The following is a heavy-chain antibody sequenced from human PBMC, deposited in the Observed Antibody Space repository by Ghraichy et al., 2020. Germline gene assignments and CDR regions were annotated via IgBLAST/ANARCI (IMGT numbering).Heavy chain of an antibody. D-gene: IGHD1-26*01. V-gene: IGHV1-18*01. J-gene: IGHJ6*01. Sequence: ASVKVSCRGFGYTLFTYDISWVRQAPGQGLEWMGCLSVNNGHTDYTQKLQGRVTMTAVKSRSTAYMELRSLRSDDTAVYYCATSRGGARPDTVEVLGQGTRVTVSS. CDR3: ATSRGGARPDTVEV. CDR2: LSVNNGHT. CDR1: GYTLFTYD.